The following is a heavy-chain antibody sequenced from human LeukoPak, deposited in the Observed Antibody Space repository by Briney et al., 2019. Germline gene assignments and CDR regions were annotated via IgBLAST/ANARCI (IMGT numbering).Heavy chain of an antibody. CDR2: ISGSGGST. Sequence: PGGSLRLSCAASGFTFSSYAMSWVRQAPGKGLEWVSAISGSGGSTYYADSVKGRFTISRDNSKNTLYLQMNSLRAEDTAVYYCARCRVTMVRGVPLSPNYNYYYYYMDVWGKGTTVTISS. D-gene: IGHD3-10*01. CDR1: GFTFSSYA. CDR3: ARCRVTMVRGVPLSPNYNYYYYYMDV. V-gene: IGHV3-23*01. J-gene: IGHJ6*03.